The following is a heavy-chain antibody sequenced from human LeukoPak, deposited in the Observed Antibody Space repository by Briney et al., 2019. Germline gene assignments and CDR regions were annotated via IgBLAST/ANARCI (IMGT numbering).Heavy chain of an antibody. CDR1: GYTFTSYG. V-gene: IGHV1-18*01. CDR3: ARAKLLWFGELLGY. J-gene: IGHJ4*02. CDR2: ISAYNGNT. D-gene: IGHD3-10*01. Sequence: EASVKVSCKASGYTFTSYGISRVRQAPGQGLEWMGWISAYNGNTNYAQKLQGRVTMTTDTSTSTAYMELRSLRSDDTAVYYCARAKLLWFGELLGYWGQGTLVTVSS.